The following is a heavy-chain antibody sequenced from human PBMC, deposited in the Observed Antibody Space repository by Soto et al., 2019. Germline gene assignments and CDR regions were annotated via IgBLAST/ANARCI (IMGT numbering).Heavy chain of an antibody. CDR3: ARDRQNGDGSSGWYPLYYYYYGMDG. D-gene: IGHD6-19*01. V-gene: IGHV3-33*01. J-gene: IGHJ6*02. CDR2: IWYDGSNK. Sequence: QVQLVESGGGVVQPGRSLRLSCAASGFTFSSYGMHWVRQAPGKGLEWVAVIWYDGSNKYYADSVKGRFTISRDKSKNALYLQRNSLRAEDTAVYYGARDRQNGDGSSGWYPLYYYYYGMDGWGQGTTVTVSS. CDR1: GFTFSSYG.